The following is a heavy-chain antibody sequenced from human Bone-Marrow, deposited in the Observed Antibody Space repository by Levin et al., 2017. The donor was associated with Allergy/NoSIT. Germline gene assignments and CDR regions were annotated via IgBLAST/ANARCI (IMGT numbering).Heavy chain of an antibody. CDR2: IKQYGSEI. Sequence: GESLKISCAASGFTFSNYWMNWVRQAPGKGLEWVAIIKQYGSEIYYGDSVKGRFTISRDNAKHSLYLQMNSLRADDTAVYYCAGGMGWLVDYWGQGTLVTVSS. CDR3: AGGMGWLVDY. CDR1: GFTFSNYW. J-gene: IGHJ4*02. D-gene: IGHD6-19*01. V-gene: IGHV3-7*01.